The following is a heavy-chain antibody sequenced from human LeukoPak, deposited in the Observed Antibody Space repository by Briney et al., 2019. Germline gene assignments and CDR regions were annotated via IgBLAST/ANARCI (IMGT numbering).Heavy chain of an antibody. CDR2: IYTSGST. CDR3: ARDHLFYYGSGSYYNEYYFDY. Sequence: SETLSLTCTVSGDSISSGDYYWSWIRQPAGKGLEWIGRIYTSGSTNYNPSLKSRVTMSVDTSKNQFSLKLSSVTAADTAVYYCARDHLFYYGSGSYYNEYYFDYWGQGTLVTVSS. V-gene: IGHV4-61*02. D-gene: IGHD3-10*01. J-gene: IGHJ4*02. CDR1: GDSISSGDYY.